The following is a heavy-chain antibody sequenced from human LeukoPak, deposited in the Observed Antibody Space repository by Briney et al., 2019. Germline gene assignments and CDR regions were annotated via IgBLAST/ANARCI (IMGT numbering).Heavy chain of an antibody. Sequence: GGSLRLSCAASGFTFSSYSMNWVRQAPGKGLEWVSSISSSSSYIYYADSVKGRFTISRDNAKNSLYLQMNSLRAEDTAVYYCARDGSDYGDREYYYGMDVWGQGTTVTVSS. CDR1: GFTFSSYS. D-gene: IGHD4-17*01. CDR3: ARDGSDYGDREYYYGMDV. V-gene: IGHV3-21*01. CDR2: ISSSSSYI. J-gene: IGHJ6*02.